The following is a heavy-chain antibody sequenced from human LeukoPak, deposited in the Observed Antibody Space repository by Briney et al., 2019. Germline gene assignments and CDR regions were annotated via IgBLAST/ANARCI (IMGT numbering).Heavy chain of an antibody. J-gene: IGHJ4*02. Sequence: SETLSLTCTVSGGSISSYYWSWIRQPPGKGLEWIGYIYYSGSTNYNPSLRSRVTISVDTSKNQFSLKLSSVTAADTAVYYCATGSKWELLCLDYWGQGTLVTVSS. CDR3: ATGSKWELLCLDY. CDR1: GGSISSYY. D-gene: IGHD1-26*01. CDR2: IYYSGST. V-gene: IGHV4-59*01.